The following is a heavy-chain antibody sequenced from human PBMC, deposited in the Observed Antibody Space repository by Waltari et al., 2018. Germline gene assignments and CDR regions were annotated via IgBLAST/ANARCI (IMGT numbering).Heavy chain of an antibody. J-gene: IGHJ4*02. Sequence: QLQESGPGLVKPSGTLSLSCAVSVDSVTSANWWSWVRQSPQRGLAWIGQVLSTGKTNYSPSFASRVTMSLDASNNQFSLKVTSATAADTAVYYCARDRGRGLYLDVWGPGTLVTVSP. CDR2: VLSTGKT. CDR3: ARDRGRGLYLDV. D-gene: IGHD2-15*01. CDR1: VDSVTSANW. V-gene: IGHV4-4*02.